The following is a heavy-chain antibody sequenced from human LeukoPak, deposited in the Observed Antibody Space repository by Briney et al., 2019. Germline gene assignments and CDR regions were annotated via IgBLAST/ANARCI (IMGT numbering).Heavy chain of an antibody. D-gene: IGHD6-13*01. V-gene: IGHV1-2*02. CDR3: AREYSSSCSFDI. J-gene: IGHJ3*02. Sequence: ASVKVSCKASGYTFTGYYMHWVRQAPGQGLEWMGWINPNSGGTNYAQKFQGRVTMTRDTSISTAYMELSRLRSDDTAVYYCAREYSSSCSFDIWGQGTMVTVSS. CDR1: GYTFTGYY. CDR2: INPNSGGT.